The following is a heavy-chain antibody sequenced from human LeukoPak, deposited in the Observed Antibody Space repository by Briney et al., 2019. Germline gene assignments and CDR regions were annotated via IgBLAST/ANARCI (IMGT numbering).Heavy chain of an antibody. CDR2: IYYSGST. CDR3: ARRPSSSLYYGMDV. J-gene: IGHJ6*02. V-gene: IGHV4-61*05. Sequence: PSETLSLTCTVSGGSISSSSYYWSWIRQPPGKGLEWIGYIYYSGSTNYNPSLKSRVTISVDTSKNQFSLKLSSVTAADTAVYYCARRPSSSLYYGMDVWGQGSTVTVSS. CDR1: GGSISSSSYY. D-gene: IGHD6-6*01.